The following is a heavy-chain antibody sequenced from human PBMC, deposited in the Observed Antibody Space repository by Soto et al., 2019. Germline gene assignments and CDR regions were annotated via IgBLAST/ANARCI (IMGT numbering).Heavy chain of an antibody. CDR1: GFTCSDHH. J-gene: IGHJ4*02. CDR2: SRNKANNYTT. V-gene: IGHV3-72*01. CDR3: SRYRAAYYYDY. D-gene: IGHD6-25*01. Sequence: EVQLVESGGGLVQAGGSLRLSCAASGFTCSDHHMDWVRQAPGKGLEWVGRSRNKANNYTTEYAASVRGRFTIPSDDSKNSLYLEMNSLKTDDTAVYYCSRYRAAYYYDYWGQGTLVAVSS.